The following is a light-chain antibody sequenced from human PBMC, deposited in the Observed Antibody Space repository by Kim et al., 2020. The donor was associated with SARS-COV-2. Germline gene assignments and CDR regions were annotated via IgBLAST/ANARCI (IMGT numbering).Light chain of an antibody. CDR3: QQYNNWPPLT. Sequence: SAGERATLSCRASQSVSSTLAWYQQKPGHAPRLLIYGASTRATGIPARFSGSGSGTEFTLTISSLQSEDFAVYYCQQYNNWPPLTFGGGTKVDIK. V-gene: IGKV3-15*01. J-gene: IGKJ4*01. CDR1: QSVSST. CDR2: GAS.